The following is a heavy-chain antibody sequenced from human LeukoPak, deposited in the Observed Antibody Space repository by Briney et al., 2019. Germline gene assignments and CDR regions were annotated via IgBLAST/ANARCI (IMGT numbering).Heavy chain of an antibody. CDR1: GGSISSGGYY. J-gene: IGHJ5*02. V-gene: IGHV4-31*03. CDR2: IYYSGST. Sequence: PSQTLSLTCTVSGGSISSGGYYWSWIRQHPGKGLEWIGYIYYSGSTYYNPSLKSRVTISVDTSKNQFSLKLSSVTAADTAVYYCARSRTTVTTRYWFDPWGQGTLVTVSS. CDR3: ARSRTTVTTRYWFDP. D-gene: IGHD4-17*01.